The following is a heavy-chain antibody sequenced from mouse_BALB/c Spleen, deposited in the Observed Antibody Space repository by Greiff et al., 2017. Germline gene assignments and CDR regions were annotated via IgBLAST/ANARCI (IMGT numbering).Heavy chain of an antibody. D-gene: IGHD1-1*01. CDR3: ARDYGNRAWFAY. CDR2: ISYSGST. V-gene: IGHV3-2*02. J-gene: IGHJ3*01. CDR1: GYSITSDYA. Sequence: EVKVEESGPGLVKPSQSLSLTCTVTGYSITSDYAWNWIRQFPGNILEWMGYISYSGSTSYNPSLKSRISITRDTSTNQFFLQLNSVTTEDTATYYCARDYGNRAWFAYWGQGTLVTVSA.